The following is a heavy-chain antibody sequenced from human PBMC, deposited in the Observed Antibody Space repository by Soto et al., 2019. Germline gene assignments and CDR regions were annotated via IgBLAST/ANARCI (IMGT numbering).Heavy chain of an antibody. Sequence: GGSLRLSCAASGFIFSSYGMHWVRQAPGKGLEWVAVIWYDGSNKYYVDSVKGRFTISRDNSKNTLYLQMNSLRAEDTALYYCARDHYSSGPSYLDYWGQGTLVTVSS. V-gene: IGHV3-33*01. J-gene: IGHJ4*02. CDR2: IWYDGSNK. D-gene: IGHD3-22*01. CDR1: GFIFSSYG. CDR3: ARDHYSSGPSYLDY.